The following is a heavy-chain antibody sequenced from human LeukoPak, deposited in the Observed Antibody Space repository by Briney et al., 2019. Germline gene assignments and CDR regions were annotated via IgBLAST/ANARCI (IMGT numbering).Heavy chain of an antibody. CDR1: GFTVSSNY. V-gene: IGHV3-53*01. CDR2: IYSGGST. Sequence: GGSLRLSCPASGFTVSSNYMSWVRQAPGKGLEWVSVIYSGGSTYYVDSVKGRFTISRDNSKNTLYLQMNSLRAEDTAVYYCASRPLSGSYSDFDYWGRGTLVTVSS. CDR3: ASRPLSGSYSDFDY. D-gene: IGHD1-26*01. J-gene: IGHJ4*02.